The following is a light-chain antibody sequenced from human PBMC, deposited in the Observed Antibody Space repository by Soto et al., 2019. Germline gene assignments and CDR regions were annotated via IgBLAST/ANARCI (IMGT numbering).Light chain of an antibody. CDR3: SSYTSSSTSYV. CDR2: EVS. J-gene: IGLJ1*01. CDR1: SSDVGGYNY. Sequence: QSVLTQPASVSGSPGQSITISCTGSSSDVGGYNYVSWYQQHPGKAPKLIIYEVSNRPSGLSDRFSGSKSGNTASLTISGLQAEDEADYYCSSYTSSSTSYVFGTGTKLTVL. V-gene: IGLV2-14*01.